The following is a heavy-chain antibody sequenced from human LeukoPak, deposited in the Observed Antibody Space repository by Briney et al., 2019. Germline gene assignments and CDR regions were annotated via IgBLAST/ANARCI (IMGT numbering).Heavy chain of an antibody. V-gene: IGHV3-30*18. CDR3: AKDEGYSSSWPAY. D-gene: IGHD6-13*01. CDR1: GFTFSSYG. Sequence: GGSPRLSCAASGFTFSSYGMHWVRQAPGKGLEWVAFISYDGSNKYYADSVKGRFTISRDNSKNTLYLQMNSLRAEDTAVYYCAKDEGYSSSWPAYLGQGTLVTVSS. J-gene: IGHJ4*02. CDR2: ISYDGSNK.